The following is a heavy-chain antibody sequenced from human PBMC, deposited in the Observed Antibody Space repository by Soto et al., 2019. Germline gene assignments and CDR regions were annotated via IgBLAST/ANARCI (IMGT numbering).Heavy chain of an antibody. CDR3: ARQGGNKFDY. CDR2: MHYTGET. Sequence: QLQLQESGPGLVQSSETLSLTCTVSGDSVISDHYYWAWIRQPPGKGLEWIGNMHYTGETYQNPSLRSRVTIFVDTSENQVSLKLTSVTAADTAMYYCARQGGNKFDYWGQGTLVTVSS. D-gene: IGHD3-16*01. V-gene: IGHV4-39*01. J-gene: IGHJ4*02. CDR1: GDSVISDHYY.